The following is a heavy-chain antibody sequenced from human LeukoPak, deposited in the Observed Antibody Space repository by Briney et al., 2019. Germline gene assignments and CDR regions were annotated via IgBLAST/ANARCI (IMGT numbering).Heavy chain of an antibody. CDR3: ARRITGILAPFDS. Sequence: PSETLSLTCTVSGGSISSGSYYWSWIRQPAGRGLEWIGEVYHSGTTTYNPSLKSRVTVSADKSENQFSLKLTSVTAADTAMYYCARRITGILAPFDSWGQGTLVTVSS. D-gene: IGHD1-20*01. CDR2: VYHSGTT. CDR1: GGSISSGSYY. J-gene: IGHJ4*02. V-gene: IGHV4-61*10.